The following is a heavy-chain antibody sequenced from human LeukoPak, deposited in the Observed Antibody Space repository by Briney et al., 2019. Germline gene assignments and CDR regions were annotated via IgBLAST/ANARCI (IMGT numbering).Heavy chain of an antibody. D-gene: IGHD6-13*01. CDR2: IYPGDSDT. CDR1: GYSFTSYW. Sequence: GESLKISCKGSGYSFTSYWIGWVRQMLGKGLEWMGIIYPGDSDTRYSPSFQGQVTTSADKSISTAYLQWSSLKASDTAMYYCARRSLRSSSWYFDYWGQGTLVTVSS. V-gene: IGHV5-51*01. J-gene: IGHJ4*02. CDR3: ARRSLRSSSWYFDY.